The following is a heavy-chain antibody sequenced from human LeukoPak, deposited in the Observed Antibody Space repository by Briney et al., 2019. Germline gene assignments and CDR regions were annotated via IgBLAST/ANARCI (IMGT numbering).Heavy chain of an antibody. CDR1: GGSISSYY. D-gene: IGHD1-14*01. Sequence: SETLSLTCTVSGGSISSYYWSWIRQPPGKELEWIGYLYYSGSTNYNPSFKSRVTMSVDTSKNQFSLKLNSMTAADTAVYYCARGTGSLGAFDIWGQGTMVTVSS. V-gene: IGHV4-59*01. CDR3: ARGTGSLGAFDI. CDR2: LYYSGST. J-gene: IGHJ3*02.